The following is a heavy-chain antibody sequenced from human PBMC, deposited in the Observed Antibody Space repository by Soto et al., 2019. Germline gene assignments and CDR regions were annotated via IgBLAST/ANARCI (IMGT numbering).Heavy chain of an antibody. CDR1: GFTVSSNY. CDR3: ARVFSYGHYYYYYGMDV. J-gene: IGHJ6*02. V-gene: IGHV3-53*01. Sequence: GSLRLSCAASGFTVSSNYMSWVRQAPGKGLEWVSVIYSGGSTYYADSVKGRFTISRDNSKNTLYLQMNSLRAEDTAVYYCARVFSYGHYYYYYGMDVWGQGTTVTVSS. D-gene: IGHD5-18*01. CDR2: IYSGGST.